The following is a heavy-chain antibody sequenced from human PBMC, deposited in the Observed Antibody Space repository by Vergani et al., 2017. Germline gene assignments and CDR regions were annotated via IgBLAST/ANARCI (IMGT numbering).Heavy chain of an antibody. CDR3: ARETGSSWPSDDAFDI. V-gene: IGHV1-69*01. CDR2: IIPIFGTA. D-gene: IGHD6-13*01. Sequence: QVQLVQSGAEVKKPGSSVKVSCKASGGTFSSYAISWVRQAPGQGLEWMGGIIPIFGTANYAQKFQGRVTITADESTSTAYMELRSMRSEDTAVYYCARETGSSWPSDDAFDIWGQGTMVTVSS. J-gene: IGHJ3*02. CDR1: GGTFSSYA.